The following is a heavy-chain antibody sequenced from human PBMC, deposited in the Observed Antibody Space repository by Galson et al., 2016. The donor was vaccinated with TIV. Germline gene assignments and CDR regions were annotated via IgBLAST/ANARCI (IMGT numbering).Heavy chain of an antibody. CDR3: AKCRNTAMDTYYYYYGLDV. CDR1: GDTFSSFV. J-gene: IGHJ6*02. D-gene: IGHD5-18*01. CDR2: IIPLFGEA. Sequence: VKVSCKASGDTFSSFVLSWVRQAPGQGLEWMGGIIPLFGEAHYAQKFQGRVTISADESTSTVYMELSGLRSGDTAMYYCAKCRNTAMDTYYYYYGLDVWGQGTTVTVSS. V-gene: IGHV1-69*01.